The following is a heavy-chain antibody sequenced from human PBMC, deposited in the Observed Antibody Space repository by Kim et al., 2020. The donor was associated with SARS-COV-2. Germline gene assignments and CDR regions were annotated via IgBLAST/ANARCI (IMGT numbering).Heavy chain of an antibody. CDR1: GFTFSSYA. J-gene: IGHJ4*01. Sequence: GRSLRLSCAASGFTFSSYAMHWVRQAPGKGLEWVAVISYDGSNKYYADSVKGRFTISRDNSKNTLYLQMNSLRAEDTAVYYCARALGCSSTSCYTGFDY. V-gene: IGHV3-30-3*01. CDR3: ARALGCSSTSCYTGFDY. CDR2: ISYDGSNK. D-gene: IGHD2-2*02.